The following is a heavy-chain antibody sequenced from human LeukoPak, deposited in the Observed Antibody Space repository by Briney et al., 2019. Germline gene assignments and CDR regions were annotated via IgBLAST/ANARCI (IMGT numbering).Heavy chain of an antibody. CDR2: INHSGST. D-gene: IGHD3-3*01. V-gene: IGHV4-34*01. CDR3: ARSKVTIFGVVIQYYYYYSMDV. J-gene: IGHJ6*02. Sequence: SETLSLTCAVYGGSFSGYYWSWIRQPPGKGLEWIGEINHSGSTNYNPSLKSRVTISVDTSKNQFSLKLSSVTAADTAVYYCARSKVTIFGVVIQYYYYYSMDVWGQGTTVTVSS. CDR1: GGSFSGYY.